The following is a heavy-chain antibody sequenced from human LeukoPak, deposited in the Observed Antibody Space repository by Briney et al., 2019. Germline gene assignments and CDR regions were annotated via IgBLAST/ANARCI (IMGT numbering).Heavy chain of an antibody. V-gene: IGHV3-20*04. D-gene: IGHD3-3*02. CDR3: ARDRLGPSFSVSHFDL. CDR2: INYIGAIT. Sequence: GGSLRLSCATSGFTFVDYGLSWGPRAPGKGLEWRCAINYIGAITDYADSVKGRFTISRDNAKNSLYLRMDSLRAEDTALYYCARDRLGPSFSVSHFDLWGQGTLVTVSS. CDR1: GFTFVDYG. J-gene: IGHJ4*02.